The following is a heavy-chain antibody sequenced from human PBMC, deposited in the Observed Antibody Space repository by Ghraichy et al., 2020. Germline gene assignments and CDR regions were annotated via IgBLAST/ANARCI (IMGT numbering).Heavy chain of an antibody. CDR2: TYYRSKWYN. CDR1: GDSVSSNSAA. CDR3: AREFYDSSGYYPKVHFDY. J-gene: IGHJ4*02. D-gene: IGHD3-22*01. Sequence: SETLSLTCAISGDSVSSNSAAWNWIRQSPSRGLEWLGRTYYRSKWYNDYAVSVKSRITINPDTSKNQFSLQLNSVTPEDTAVYYCAREFYDSSGYYPKVHFDYWGQGTLVTVSS. V-gene: IGHV6-1*01.